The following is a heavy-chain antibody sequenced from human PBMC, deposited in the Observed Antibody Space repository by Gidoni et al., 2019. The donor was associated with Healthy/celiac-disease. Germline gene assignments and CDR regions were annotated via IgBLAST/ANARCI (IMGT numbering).Heavy chain of an antibody. J-gene: IGHJ4*02. Sequence: QVQLVESGGGVVQPGRSLRLSCAASGFPFRSYAMHWVRQAPGKGLEWVAVTSEDGSNKNSAYSVKSRFTISRYNSKNTLYLQMNSLRAEDTAVYYCARARQTHDFWNVPVPGGQYYFDYWGQGTLVTVSS. V-gene: IGHV3-30-3*01. CDR1: GFPFRSYA. CDR3: ARARQTHDFWNVPVPGGQYYFDY. D-gene: IGHD3-3*01. CDR2: TSEDGSNK.